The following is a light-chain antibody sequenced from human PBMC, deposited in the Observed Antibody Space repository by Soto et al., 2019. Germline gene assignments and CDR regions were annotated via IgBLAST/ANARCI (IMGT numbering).Light chain of an antibody. CDR1: ESVTSTH. Sequence: EIVLTQSPGTLSLSPGERATLACRASESVTSTHLAWYQQKGGQAPRLLIYAISTRASGIPDRFSGSGSGIDFTLTISRLEHEDFGVYYCQRYGTSRGTFGQGTKLEIK. CDR3: QRYGTSRGT. J-gene: IGKJ2*01. CDR2: AIS. V-gene: IGKV3-20*01.